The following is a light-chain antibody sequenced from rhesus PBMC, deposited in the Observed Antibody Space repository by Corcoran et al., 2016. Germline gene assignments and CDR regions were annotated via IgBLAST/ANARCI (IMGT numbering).Light chain of an antibody. V-gene: IGKV1S6*01. Sequence: DIQMTQSPSSLSASVGDKVTITCHASQGIITWSAWYQQKTGKAPKFLIYKASSLESGVPSRFSGIGSGTDYTLTIRNLQSEDFATYYCQHGHGTPYSFGQGTKVEIK. J-gene: IGKJ2*01. CDR1: QGIITW. CDR2: KAS. CDR3: QHGHGTPYS.